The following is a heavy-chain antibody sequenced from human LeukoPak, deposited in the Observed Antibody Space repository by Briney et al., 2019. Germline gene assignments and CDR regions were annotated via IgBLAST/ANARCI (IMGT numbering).Heavy chain of an antibody. CDR1: GGSFSGYY. D-gene: IGHD3-10*01. CDR3: ARRVRGVIIRYDY. Sequence: SETLSLTCAVYGGSFSGYYWSWIRPPPGKGLEWIGEINHSGSTNYNPSLKSRVTISVDTSKNQFSLKLSSVTAADTAVYYCARRVRGVIIRYDYWGQGTLVTVSS. CDR2: INHSGST. J-gene: IGHJ4*02. V-gene: IGHV4-34*01.